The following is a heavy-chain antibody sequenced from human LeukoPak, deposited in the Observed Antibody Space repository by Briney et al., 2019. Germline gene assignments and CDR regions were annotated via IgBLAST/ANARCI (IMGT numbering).Heavy chain of an antibody. D-gene: IGHD5-24*01. Sequence: SETLSPTCTVSGGSISSYYWSWIRQPPGKGLEWIGYIYYSGSTNYNPSLKSRVTISVDTSKNQFSLKLSSVTAADTAVYYCASVQRLQRSFDYWGQGTLVTVSS. CDR2: IYYSGST. CDR1: GGSISSYY. J-gene: IGHJ4*02. V-gene: IGHV4-59*01. CDR3: ASVQRLQRSFDY.